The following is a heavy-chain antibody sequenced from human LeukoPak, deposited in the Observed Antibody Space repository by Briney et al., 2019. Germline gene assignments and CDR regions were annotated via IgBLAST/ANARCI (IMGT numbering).Heavy chain of an antibody. CDR3: AKDWSQEYYYGSSGYYGLFDI. J-gene: IGHJ3*02. Sequence: PGGSLRLSCAASGFTFSSYAMSWVRQAPGKGLEWVSAISGSGGSTYYADSVKGRFTISRDNSKNTLYLQMNSLRAEDTAVYYCAKDWSQEYYYGSSGYYGLFDIWGQGTMVTVSS. CDR1: GFTFSSYA. CDR2: ISGSGGST. V-gene: IGHV3-23*01. D-gene: IGHD3-22*01.